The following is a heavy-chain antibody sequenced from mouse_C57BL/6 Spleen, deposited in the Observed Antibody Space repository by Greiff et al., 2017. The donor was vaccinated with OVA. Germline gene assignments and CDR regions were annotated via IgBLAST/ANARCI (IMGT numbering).Heavy chain of an antibody. V-gene: IGHV3-6*01. Sequence: EVQRVESGPGLVKPSQSLSLTCSVTGYSITSGYYWNWIRQFPGNKLEWMGYISYDGSNNYNPSLKNRISITRDTSKNQFFLKLNSVTTEDTATYYCARDLYYYNYWGQGTTLTVSS. CDR2: ISYDGSN. D-gene: IGHD1-1*01. CDR3: ARDLYYYNY. CDR1: GYSITSGYY. J-gene: IGHJ2*01.